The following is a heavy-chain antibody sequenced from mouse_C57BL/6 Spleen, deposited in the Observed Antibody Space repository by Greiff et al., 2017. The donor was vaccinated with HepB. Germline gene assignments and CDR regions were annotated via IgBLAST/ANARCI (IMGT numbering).Heavy chain of an antibody. CDR2: IYPGSGST. D-gene: IGHD2-3*01. Sequence: VQLQQPGAELVKPGASVKMSCKASGYTFTSYWITWVKQRPGQGLEWIGDIYPGSGSTNYNEKFKSKATLTVDTSSSTAYMQLSSLTSEDSAVYYCARSYDGYYRAWFAYWGQGTLVTVSA. J-gene: IGHJ3*01. CDR3: ARSYDGYYRAWFAY. CDR1: GYTFTSYW. V-gene: IGHV1-55*01.